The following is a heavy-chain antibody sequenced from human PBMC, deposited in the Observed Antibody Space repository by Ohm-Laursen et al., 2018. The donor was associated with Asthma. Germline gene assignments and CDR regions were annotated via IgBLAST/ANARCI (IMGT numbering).Heavy chain of an antibody. CDR2: ISWNSGSI. V-gene: IGHV3-9*01. Sequence: SLRLSCAASGFTFDDYAMHWVRQAPGKGLEWVSGISWNSGSIGYADSVKGRFTISRDNAKNSLYLQMNSLRAEDTALYYCAKGTNYDFWIGREYNWFDPWGQGTLVTVSS. CDR3: AKGTNYDFWIGREYNWFDP. D-gene: IGHD3-3*01. J-gene: IGHJ5*02. CDR1: GFTFDDYA.